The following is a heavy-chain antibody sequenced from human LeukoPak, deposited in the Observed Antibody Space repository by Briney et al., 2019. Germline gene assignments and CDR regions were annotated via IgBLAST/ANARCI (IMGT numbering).Heavy chain of an antibody. CDR3: ARKAAMTLDAFDI. CDR2: IRNDGSKK. J-gene: IGHJ3*02. CDR1: GFTFSGYG. D-gene: IGHD2-21*02. Sequence: GGSLRLSCAASGFTFSGYGMHWVRQAPGKGLEWVAFIRNDGSKKYSADSVKGRFTISRDNSKNTLYLQMNSLRAEDTAVYYCARKAAMTLDAFDIWGQGTMVTVSS. V-gene: IGHV3-30*02.